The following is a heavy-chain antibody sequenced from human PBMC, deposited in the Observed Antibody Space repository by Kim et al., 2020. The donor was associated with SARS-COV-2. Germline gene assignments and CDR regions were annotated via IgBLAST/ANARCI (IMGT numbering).Heavy chain of an antibody. CDR2: IIPIFGTA. J-gene: IGHJ4*02. CDR3: ARERLYYYDSSGYPKYYFDY. CDR1: GGTFSSYA. Sequence: SVKVSCKASGGTFSSYAISWVRQAPGQGLEWMGGIIPIFGTANYAQKFQGRVTITADESTSTAYMELSSLRSEDTAVYYCARERLYYYDSSGYPKYYFDYWGQGTLVTVSS. D-gene: IGHD3-22*01. V-gene: IGHV1-69*13.